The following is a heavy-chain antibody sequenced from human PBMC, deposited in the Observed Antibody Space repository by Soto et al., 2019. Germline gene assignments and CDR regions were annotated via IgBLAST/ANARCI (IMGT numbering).Heavy chain of an antibody. V-gene: IGHV4-31*03. J-gene: IGHJ4*02. CDR1: GDSISSGGYY. Sequence: QVQLQESGPGLVKPSQTLSLTCTVSGDSISSGGYYWSWIRQHPGKGLEWMGYIYSSGNTYYNPSLQRRVTLSLDTSKTQFSLKLSAVTAADTAVYYCARVLVGPAMVKYFFDYWGQGTLVTVSS. CDR3: ARVLVGPAMVKYFFDY. CDR2: IYSSGNT. D-gene: IGHD5-18*01.